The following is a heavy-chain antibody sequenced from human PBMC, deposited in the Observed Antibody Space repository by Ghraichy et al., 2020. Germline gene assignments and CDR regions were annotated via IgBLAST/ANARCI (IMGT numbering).Heavy chain of an antibody. CDR2: ISSSGDTT. CDR3: AKRIAAVPYYYYGMDV. CDR1: GFTFSSYA. D-gene: IGHD6-13*01. V-gene: IGHV3-23*01. Sequence: GGSLRLSCATSGFTFSSYAMNWVRQAPGKGLEWVSGISSSGDTTYYADSVKGRFTISRDSSKKTLSLQMNSLRADDSGVYYCAKRIAAVPYYYYGMDVWGQGTTVTGSS. J-gene: IGHJ6*01.